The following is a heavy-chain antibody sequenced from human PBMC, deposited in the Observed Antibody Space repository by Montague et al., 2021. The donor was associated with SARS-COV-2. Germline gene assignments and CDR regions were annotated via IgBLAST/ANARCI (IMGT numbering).Heavy chain of an antibody. V-gene: IGHV2-70*01. CDR1: GFSLSTSGMC. CDR3: ARMGVEMATTPYYYHGRDG. J-gene: IGHJ6*02. D-gene: IGHD5-24*01. CDR2: IDWDDEK. Sequence: PALVKPTQTLTLTCTFSGFSLSTSGMCVSWIRQPPGKALEWLALIDWDDEKYYSTPLKTRLTISKDTSKNQVALTMTNMDPVDTDTYYCARMGVEMATTPYYYHGRDGWGQGTTVTGSS.